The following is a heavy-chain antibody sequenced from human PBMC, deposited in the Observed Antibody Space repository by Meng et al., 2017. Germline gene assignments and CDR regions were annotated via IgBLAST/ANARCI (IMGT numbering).Heavy chain of an antibody. CDR3: ARDEDISAAGKLFGDY. CDR1: GYKFPDYY. D-gene: IGHD6-25*01. CDR2: SNPKSGDT. Sequence: QVQLVQHGAEGKKPGASVKDSCTPSGYKFPDYYIHWVRRAPGQGLEWMGRSNPKSGDTHYAQKFQARVTMTGDTSISTAYMELSGLRSDDTAMYYCARDEDISAAGKLFGDYWGQGTLVTVSS. J-gene: IGHJ4*02. V-gene: IGHV1-2*06.